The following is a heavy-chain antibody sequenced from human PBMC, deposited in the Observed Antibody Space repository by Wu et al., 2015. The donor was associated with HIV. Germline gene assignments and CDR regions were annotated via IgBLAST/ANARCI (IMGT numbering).Heavy chain of an antibody. D-gene: IGHD2-21*02. CDR2: INPNSGGT. Sequence: QVQLVQSGAEVKKPGASVKVSCKASGYTFTGYYMHWVRQAPGQGLEWMGWINPNSGGTNYAQKFQGRVTMARDTSITTAYMELSRLRSDDTAMYYCARVMTAVIEDDAFDIWGQGTMVTVSS. V-gene: IGHV1-2*02. J-gene: IGHJ3*02. CDR3: ARVMTAVIEDDAFDI. CDR1: GYTFTGYY.